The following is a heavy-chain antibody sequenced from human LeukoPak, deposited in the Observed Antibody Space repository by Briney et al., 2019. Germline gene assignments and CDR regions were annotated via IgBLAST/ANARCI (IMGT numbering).Heavy chain of an antibody. J-gene: IGHJ4*02. Sequence: SQTLSLTFAVSGDTVSNNSAAWNWLRQSPSRGLEWLGRTYYRSKWYDEYTASVRSRIIINPDTSKNQFSLHLNSVTHEDTAVYYCARDLLYYSAATAYYPFDFWGEGTLVTVSS. V-gene: IGHV6-1*01. CDR3: ARDLLYYSAATAYYPFDF. D-gene: IGHD3-22*01. CDR1: GDTVSNNSAA. CDR2: TYYRSKWYD.